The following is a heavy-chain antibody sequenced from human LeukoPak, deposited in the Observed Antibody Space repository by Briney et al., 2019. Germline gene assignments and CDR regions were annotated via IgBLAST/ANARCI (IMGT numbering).Heavy chain of an antibody. Sequence: SETLSLTCAVYGGSFSGYYWSWIRQPPGKGLEWIGYIYYSGSTNYNPSLKSRVTISVDTSKNQFSLKLSSVTAADTAVYYCAREDPRSGAFDIWGQGTMVTVSS. J-gene: IGHJ3*02. CDR3: AREDPRSGAFDI. V-gene: IGHV4-59*01. D-gene: IGHD3-16*02. CDR2: IYYSGST. CDR1: GGSFSGYY.